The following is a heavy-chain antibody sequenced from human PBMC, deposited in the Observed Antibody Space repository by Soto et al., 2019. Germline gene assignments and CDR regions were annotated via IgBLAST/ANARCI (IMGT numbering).Heavy chain of an antibody. CDR1: GYTFTSYG. Sequence: ASVKVSCKASGYTFTSYGISWVRQAPGQGLEWMGWISAYNGNTNYAQKLQGRVTMTTDTSTSTAYMELRSLRSDDTAVYYCAREYTLGYCSSTSCYHPRANDAFDIWAQRTMVTVSS. D-gene: IGHD2-2*01. J-gene: IGHJ3*02. V-gene: IGHV1-18*01. CDR2: ISAYNGNT. CDR3: AREYTLGYCSSTSCYHPRANDAFDI.